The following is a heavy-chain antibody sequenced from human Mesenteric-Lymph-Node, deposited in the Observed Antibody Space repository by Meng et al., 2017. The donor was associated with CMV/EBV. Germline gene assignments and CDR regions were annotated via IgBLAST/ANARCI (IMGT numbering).Heavy chain of an antibody. D-gene: IGHD3-9*01. CDR1: GYTFTGYY. J-gene: IGHJ4*02. Sequence: ASVKVSCKASGYTFTGYYMHWVRQAPGQGLEWMGWISPYNGNTDYAQKLQGRVAMTSDTSTNTAYMELRSLKSDDTAFYYCGRVSTFLTYYDILTGYYFFDYWGQGTLVTVSS. V-gene: IGHV1-18*04. CDR3: GRVSTFLTYYDILTGYYFFDY. CDR2: ISPYNGNT.